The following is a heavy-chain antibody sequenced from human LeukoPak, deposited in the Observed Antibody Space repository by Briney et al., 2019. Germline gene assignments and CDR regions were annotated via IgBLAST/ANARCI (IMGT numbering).Heavy chain of an antibody. CDR2: INPSGGTT. CDR1: GYPFPSYY. Sequence: ASVQVSCQASGYPFPSYYMHWVRPAPGQGLEWMGIINPSGGTTSYAQKFQGRVTMTRDTSTSTVYMELSSLRSEDTAVYYCARVSNEGSGSYYYWGQGTLVTVSS. J-gene: IGHJ4*02. D-gene: IGHD3-10*01. CDR3: ARVSNEGSGSYYY. V-gene: IGHV1-46*01.